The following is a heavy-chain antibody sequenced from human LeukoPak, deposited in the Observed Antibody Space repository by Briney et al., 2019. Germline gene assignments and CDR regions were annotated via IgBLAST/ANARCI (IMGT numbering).Heavy chain of an antibody. J-gene: IGHJ4*02. CDR1: GGTFSSYA. Sequence: SCKASGGTFSSYAMHWVRQAPGKGLEYVSAISSNGGSTYYANSVKGRFTISRDNSKNTLYLQMGSLRAEDMAVYYCARGRADYWGQGTLVTVSS. D-gene: IGHD5-24*01. CDR3: ARGRADY. V-gene: IGHV3-64*01. CDR2: ISSNGGST.